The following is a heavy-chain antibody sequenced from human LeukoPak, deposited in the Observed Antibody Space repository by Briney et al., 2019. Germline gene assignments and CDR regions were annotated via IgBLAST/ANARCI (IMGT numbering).Heavy chain of an antibody. J-gene: IGHJ4*02. CDR1: GFTFSSYA. CDR2: ISGSGGST. V-gene: IGHV3-23*01. D-gene: IGHD2-2*03. Sequence: QPGGSLRLSCAASGFTFSSYAMSWVRQAPGKGLEWVSAISGSGGSTYYADSVKGRFTISRDNSKNTLYLQMNSLRAEDTAVYYCAKEHGYCSSTSCYGPRPFDYWGQGTLVTVSS. CDR3: AKEHGYCSSTSCYGPRPFDY.